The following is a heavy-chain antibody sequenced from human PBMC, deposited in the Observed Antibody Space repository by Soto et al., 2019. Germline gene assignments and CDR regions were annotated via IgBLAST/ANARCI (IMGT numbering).Heavy chain of an antibody. J-gene: IGHJ6*02. CDR1: GGSVRSYTYY. CDR2: SYYTGST. D-gene: IGHD2-15*01. Sequence: PSETLSLTCTVSGGSVRSYTYYWSWIRQPPGKGLEWIGYSYYTGSTNYNPSLKGRVTISVDTSKNQFSLNLNSVTGADTAVYYCARATLQYCSISNCSQTRDTSGGMDVWGQGTTVTVSS. V-gene: IGHV4-61*01. CDR3: ARATLQYCSISNCSQTRDTSGGMDV.